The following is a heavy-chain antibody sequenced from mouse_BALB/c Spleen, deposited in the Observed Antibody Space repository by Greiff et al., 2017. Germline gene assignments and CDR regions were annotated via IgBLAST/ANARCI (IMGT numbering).Heavy chain of an antibody. J-gene: IGHJ3*01. CDR1: GYNFTSYW. Sequence: QVQLQQPGAELVKPGTSVKLSCKASGYNFTSYWINWVKLRPGQGLEWIGDIYPGSGSTNYNEKFKSKATLTVDTSSSTAYMQLSSLASEDSALYYCARSRHGNYVAWFAYWGQGTLVTVSA. V-gene: IGHV1-55*01. CDR3: ARSRHGNYVAWFAY. D-gene: IGHD2-1*01. CDR2: IYPGSGST.